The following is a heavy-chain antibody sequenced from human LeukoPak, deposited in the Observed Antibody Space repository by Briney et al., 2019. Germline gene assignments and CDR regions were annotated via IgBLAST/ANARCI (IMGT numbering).Heavy chain of an antibody. CDR3: ARQGRGYSYDHDY. CDR1: GFTFSSYS. V-gene: IGHV3-48*01. D-gene: IGHD5-18*01. Sequence: GGSLRLSCAASGFTFSSYSMNWVRQAPGKGLEWVSYISSSSSTIYYADSVKGRFTISRDNAKNSLYLQMNSLRAEDTAVYYCARQGRGYSYDHDYWGQGTLVTVSS. CDR2: ISSSSSTI. J-gene: IGHJ4*02.